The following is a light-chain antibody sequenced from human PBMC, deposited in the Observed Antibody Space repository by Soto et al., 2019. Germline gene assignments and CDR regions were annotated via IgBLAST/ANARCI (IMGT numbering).Light chain of an antibody. Sequence: DIVMTQSPLSLPVTPGETASISCRSSQSLRHSNGYNHLDWYLQKPGQSPQLLIYCGSSLSSGVPYRFSGSGSGTDFTLTISRVEAEDFAVYYCKQAIQSPRTFGEGTKVEIK. CDR2: CGS. CDR1: QSLRHSNGYNH. J-gene: IGKJ1*01. CDR3: KQAIQSPRT. V-gene: IGKV2-28*01.